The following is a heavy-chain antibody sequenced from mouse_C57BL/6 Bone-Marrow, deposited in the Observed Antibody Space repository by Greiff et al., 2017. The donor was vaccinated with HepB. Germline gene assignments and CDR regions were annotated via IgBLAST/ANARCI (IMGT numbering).Heavy chain of an antibody. CDR1: GYTFTDYY. CDR2: INPNNGGT. D-gene: IGHD1-1*01. CDR3: ARGGRLSTGYFDV. Sequence: EVKLQQSGPELVKPGASVKISCKASGYTFTDYYMNWVKQSHGKSLEWIGDINPNNGGTSYNQKFKGKATLTVDKSSSTAYMELRSLTSEDSAVYYCARGGRLSTGYFDVWGTGTTVTVSS. J-gene: IGHJ1*03. V-gene: IGHV1-26*01.